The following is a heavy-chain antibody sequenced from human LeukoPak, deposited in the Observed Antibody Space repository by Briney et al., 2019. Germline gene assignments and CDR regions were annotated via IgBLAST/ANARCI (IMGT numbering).Heavy chain of an antibody. CDR2: IDYTGST. CDR3: ARRGAARRYDGMDV. V-gene: IGHV4-59*08. J-gene: IGHJ6*02. D-gene: IGHD6-6*01. Sequence: QSSETLSLTCTVSGGFISSYYWSWIRKPPGKGLEWIGFIDYTGSTNYNPSLKSRVTMSVDTSKNQFSLNLNSVTAADTAVYYCARRGAARRYDGMDVWGQGTTVTVSS. CDR1: GGFISSYY.